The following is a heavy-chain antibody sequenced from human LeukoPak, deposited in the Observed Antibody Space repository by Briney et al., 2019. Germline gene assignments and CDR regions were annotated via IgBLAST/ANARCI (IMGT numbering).Heavy chain of an antibody. CDR3: AKGDYGYSYGFLMTY. Sequence: GGSLRLSCAASGFTFSSYAMSWVRQAPGKGLEWVSAISGSGGSTYYADSVKGRFTISRGNSKNTLYLQMNSLRAEDTAVYYCAKGDYGYSYGFLMTYWGQGTLVTVSS. D-gene: IGHD5-18*01. V-gene: IGHV3-23*01. CDR1: GFTFSSYA. CDR2: ISGSGGST. J-gene: IGHJ4*02.